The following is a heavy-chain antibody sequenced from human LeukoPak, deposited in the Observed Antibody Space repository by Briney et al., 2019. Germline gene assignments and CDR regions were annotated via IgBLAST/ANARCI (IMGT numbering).Heavy chain of an antibody. J-gene: IGHJ4*02. Sequence: GRSLRLSCAASGFTFSSYGMHWVRQAPGKGLEWVAVISYDGSNKYYADSMKGRFTISRDNSKNTLYLQMNSLRAEDTAVYYCAKDLSGSAFDYWGQGTLVTVSS. D-gene: IGHD5-12*01. V-gene: IGHV3-30*18. CDR1: GFTFSSYG. CDR3: AKDLSGSAFDY. CDR2: ISYDGSNK.